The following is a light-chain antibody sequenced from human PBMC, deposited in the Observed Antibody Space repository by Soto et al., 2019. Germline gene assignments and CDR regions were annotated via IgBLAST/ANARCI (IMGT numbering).Light chain of an antibody. CDR2: TNN. J-gene: IGLJ2*01. V-gene: IGLV1-47*02. CDR3: AAWDDRLSGPV. CDR1: SSNIGSNY. Sequence: QAVVTQPPSASGTPGQRVTISCSGSSSNIGSNYIYWYQQIPGTAPTIVIYTNNQRPSGDPDRFSGSKSGTSASLAISGLRSEDEAVYYCAAWDDRLSGPVFGGGTKLTVL.